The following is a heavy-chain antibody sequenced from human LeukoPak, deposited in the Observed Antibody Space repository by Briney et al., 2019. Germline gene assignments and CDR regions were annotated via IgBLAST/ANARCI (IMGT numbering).Heavy chain of an antibody. CDR1: GYTFTSYG. V-gene: IGHV1-18*01. Sequence: GASVKVSCKASGYTFTSYGISWVRQAPGQGLEWMRWISAYNGNTNYAQKLQGRVTMTTDTSTSTAYMELRSLRSDDTAVYYCARVALSHRYCSSTSCYKRAFDIWGQGTMVTVSS. CDR3: ARVALSHRYCSSTSCYKRAFDI. J-gene: IGHJ3*02. D-gene: IGHD2-2*02. CDR2: ISAYNGNT.